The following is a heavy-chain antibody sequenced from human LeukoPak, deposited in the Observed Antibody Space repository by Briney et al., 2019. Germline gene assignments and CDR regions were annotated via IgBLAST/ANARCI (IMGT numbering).Heavy chain of an antibody. CDR1: GFTFSSYS. CDR2: ISSSSSYI. V-gene: IGHV3-21*01. D-gene: IGHD1-1*01. CDR3: AREVAYNWYDADDAFDI. J-gene: IGHJ3*02. Sequence: GGSLRLSCAASGFTFSSYSMNWVRQAPGKGLEWVSSISSSSSYIYYADSVKGRFTISRDNAKNSLYLQMSSLRAEDTAVYYCAREVAYNWYDADDAFDIWGQGTMVTVSS.